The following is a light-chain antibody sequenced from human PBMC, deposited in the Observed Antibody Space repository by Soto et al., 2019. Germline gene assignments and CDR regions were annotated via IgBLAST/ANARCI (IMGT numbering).Light chain of an antibody. V-gene: IGLV2-8*01. J-gene: IGLJ1*01. CDR1: SSDVGSYDY. Sequence: QSALIQPPSVSGSPGQSVTISCTGTSSDVGSYDYVSWYQQHPGKAPKLMIYEVNKRPAGVPDRFSGSKSGIMASLTVSGLQAEDEADYYCGSWDSSLSAYVFGTGTKVTVL. CDR3: GSWDSSLSAYV. CDR2: EVN.